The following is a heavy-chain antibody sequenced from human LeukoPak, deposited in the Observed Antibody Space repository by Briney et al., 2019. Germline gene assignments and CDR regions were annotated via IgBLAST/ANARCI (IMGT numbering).Heavy chain of an antibody. V-gene: IGHV4-34*01. CDR3: HWLLGPTREGDY. J-gene: IGHJ4*01. D-gene: IGHD1-26*01. CDR2: INHSGST. Sequence: PSETLSLTCAVYGGSLSGHSLSWIRQPPGKGLEWIAEINHSGSTNYNPSLKSRVTISLDTSKNQFSLKLSSVTAADTAVYYCHWLLGPTREGDYWGLGTLVTVSS. CDR1: GGSLSGHS.